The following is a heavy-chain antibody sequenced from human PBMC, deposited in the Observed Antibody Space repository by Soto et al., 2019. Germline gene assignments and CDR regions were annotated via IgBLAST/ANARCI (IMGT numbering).Heavy chain of an antibody. J-gene: IGHJ6*02. CDR2: INHSGST. CDR3: ARRPVHWSSTSCHPDGRYYYGMDV. CDR1: GGSFSGYY. V-gene: IGHV4-34*01. D-gene: IGHD2-2*01. Sequence: QVQLQQWGAGLLKPSETLSLTCAVYGGSFSGYYWSWIRQPPGKGLEWIGEINHSGSTNYHPSLKGRVTISVDPAKNQFSLKLRLLTGAGTAVYYCARRPVHWSSTSCHPDGRYYYGMDVWGQGTTVTVSS.